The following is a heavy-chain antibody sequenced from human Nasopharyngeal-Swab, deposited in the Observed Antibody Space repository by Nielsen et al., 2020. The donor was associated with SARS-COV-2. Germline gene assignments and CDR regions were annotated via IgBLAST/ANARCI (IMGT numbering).Heavy chain of an antibody. J-gene: IGHJ4*02. CDR2: VSYDGMKT. Sequence: GESLKISCAASGFTFSGYAMHWVRQAPGKGLEWVAVVSYDGMKTYYGDSVKGRFTIFRDNSKSTLYLQMNALTAEDTAVYYCARDFYGSGTFYPGFRGQGTLVTVSS. D-gene: IGHD3-10*01. CDR1: GFTFSGYA. V-gene: IGHV3-30*01. CDR3: ARDFYGSGTFYPGF.